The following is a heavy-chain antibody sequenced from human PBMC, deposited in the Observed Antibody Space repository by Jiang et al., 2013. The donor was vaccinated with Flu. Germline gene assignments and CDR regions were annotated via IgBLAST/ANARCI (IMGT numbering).Heavy chain of an antibody. Sequence: GSGLVKPSETLSLTCTVSGGSISSHYWSWIRQPPGKGLEWIGYIYYSGSTNYNPSLKSRVTISVDTSKNQFSLKLSSVTAADTAVYYCARDLVERGLRGGLDYWGQGTLVTVSS. J-gene: IGHJ4*02. CDR2: IYYSGST. CDR1: GGSISSHY. CDR3: ARDLVERGLRGGLDY. D-gene: IGHD2-2*01. V-gene: IGHV4-59*11.